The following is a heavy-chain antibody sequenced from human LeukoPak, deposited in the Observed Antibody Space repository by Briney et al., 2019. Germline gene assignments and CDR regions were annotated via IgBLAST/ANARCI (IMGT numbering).Heavy chain of an antibody. CDR3: ASPSPYCGGDCYYAFDI. V-gene: IGHV1-46*01. CDR1: GYTFTSYY. Sequence: WASVKFSCKASGYTFTSYYMHWVRQAPGQGLEWMGIINPSGGSTSYAQKFQGRVTMTRDTSTSTVYMELSSLRSEDTAVYYCASPSPYCGGDCYYAFDIWGQGTMVTVSS. J-gene: IGHJ3*02. CDR2: INPSGGST. D-gene: IGHD2-21*02.